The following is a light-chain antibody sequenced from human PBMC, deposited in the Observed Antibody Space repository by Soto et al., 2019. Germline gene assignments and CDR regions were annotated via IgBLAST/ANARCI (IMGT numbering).Light chain of an antibody. CDR2: DAS. CDR3: QQRSNWPPYT. V-gene: IGKV3-11*01. Sequence: IVLTQSPATLSLSPGERATLSCRASQSVSSYLDWYQQKPGQAPRLLIYDASNRATGIPARFSGSGSGTDFTLTISSLEPEDFAVYYCQQRSNWPPYTCGQGTKLEIK. CDR1: QSVSSY. J-gene: IGKJ2*01.